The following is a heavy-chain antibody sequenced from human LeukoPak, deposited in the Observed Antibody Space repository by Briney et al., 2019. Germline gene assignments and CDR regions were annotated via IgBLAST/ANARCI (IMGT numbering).Heavy chain of an antibody. CDR2: IYYGGST. CDR1: GGSISSSNYY. D-gene: IGHD5-12*01. CDR3: ARRVTWLIDY. V-gene: IGHV4-39*01. J-gene: IGHJ4*02. Sequence: SETLSLTCTVSGGSISSSNYYWGWIRQPPGKGLEWIGSIYYGGSTYYNPSLKSRVTISVDTSKNQFSLKLSSVTAADTAVYYCARRVTWLIDYWGQGTLVTVSS.